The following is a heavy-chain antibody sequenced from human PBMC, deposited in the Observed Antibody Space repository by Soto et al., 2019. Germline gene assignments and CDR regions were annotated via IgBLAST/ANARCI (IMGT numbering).Heavy chain of an antibody. V-gene: IGHV3-30-3*01. D-gene: IGHD6-13*01. J-gene: IGHJ4*02. CDR1: GFTFSSYA. Sequence: QVQLVESGGGVVQPGRSLRLSCAASGFTFSSYAMHWVRQAPGKGLEWVAVISYDGSNKYYADSVKGRFTISRDNSKNTLYLQMNSLRAEDTAVYYCARDPARIAAAGKPVFGAHLFPTEIFDYWGQVTLVTVSS. CDR2: ISYDGSNK. CDR3: ARDPARIAAAGKPVFGAHLFPTEIFDY.